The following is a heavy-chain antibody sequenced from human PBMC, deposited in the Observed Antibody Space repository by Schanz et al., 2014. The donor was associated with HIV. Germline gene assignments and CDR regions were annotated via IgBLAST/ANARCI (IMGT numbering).Heavy chain of an antibody. CDR2: ISAYNGHL. V-gene: IGHV1-18*01. CDR1: GYTFSSYS. CDR3: ARGARYGMDV. Sequence: QVQLVQSGTEVKKPGASVRVSCKASGYTFSSYSLSWVRQAPGQGLEWMGWISAYNGHLLYGQKFQGRFTMTSDTSTSTASMELRSLRSDDTGVYYCARGARYGMDVWGQGTAVTVSS. J-gene: IGHJ6*02.